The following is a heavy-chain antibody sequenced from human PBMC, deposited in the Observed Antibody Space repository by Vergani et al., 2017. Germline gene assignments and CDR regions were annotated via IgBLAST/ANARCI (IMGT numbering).Heavy chain of an antibody. CDR3: VRDQVTMLRGSDALDI. Sequence: EVRLVESGGGLVQPGGSLRLSCATSGFTLSDYWIDWVRQAPGKGLEWVARTRNKARGYSTDYAASVRGRFIVSRDDSKSIAYLQMNNLQTEDTAMYYCVRDQVTMLRGSDALDIWGQGTMVTVSS. CDR2: TRNKARGYST. D-gene: IGHD3-10*01. J-gene: IGHJ3*02. CDR1: GFTLSDYW. V-gene: IGHV3-72*01.